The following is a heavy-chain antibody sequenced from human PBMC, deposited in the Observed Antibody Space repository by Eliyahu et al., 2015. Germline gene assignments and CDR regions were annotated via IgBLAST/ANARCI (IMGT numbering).Heavy chain of an antibody. D-gene: IGHD6-19*01. V-gene: IGHV4-39*01. Sequence: QLQLQESGPGLVKPSETLSLTCTVSXGPIXTXSYSWGWIRQPPGKGLEWIGNIYYSGSTYYNPSLKSRVTISVDTSKKQFSLKLSSVTAADTAVYYCACAGYSSGWPWGQGTLVTVSS. CDR2: IYYSGST. J-gene: IGHJ5*02. CDR1: XGPIXTXSYS. CDR3: ACAGYSSGWP.